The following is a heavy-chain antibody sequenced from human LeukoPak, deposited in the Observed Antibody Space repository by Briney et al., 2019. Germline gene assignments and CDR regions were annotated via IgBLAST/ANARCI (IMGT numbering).Heavy chain of an antibody. CDR1: GGSISSYY. V-gene: IGHV4-59*01. J-gene: IGHJ6*02. Sequence: SETLSLTCTVSGGSISSYYWSWIRQPPGKGLEWIGYIYYSGSTNYNPSLKSRVTISVDTSKNQFSLKLSSVTAADTAVYYCARVRWLPSYCYGMDVWGQGTTVTVSS. CDR2: IYYSGST. CDR3: ARVRWLPSYCYGMDV. D-gene: IGHD5-12*01.